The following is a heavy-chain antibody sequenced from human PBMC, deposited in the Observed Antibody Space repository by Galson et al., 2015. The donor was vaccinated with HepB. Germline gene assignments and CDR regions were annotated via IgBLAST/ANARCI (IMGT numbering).Heavy chain of an antibody. D-gene: IGHD3-10*01. CDR1: GFRFADYY. CDR3: ARDLRRDHYGSGNYGH. V-gene: IGHV3-7*03. J-gene: IGHJ4*01. Sequence: SLRLSCAGSGFRFADYYMAWVRQAPGRGLEWVAKINQDGSAQYYQESVRGRFTISRDNGDNSMYLQMNSLTAADTAVYFCARDLRRDHYGSGNYGHWGHGTKVTVSS. CDR2: INQDGSAQ.